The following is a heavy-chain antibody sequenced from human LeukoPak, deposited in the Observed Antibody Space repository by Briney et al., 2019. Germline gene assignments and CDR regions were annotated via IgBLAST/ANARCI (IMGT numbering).Heavy chain of an antibody. CDR3: ARHAPVDGNWPRPLDY. D-gene: IGHD6-19*01. CDR2: IYYSGSA. CDR1: GGSISSSPYY. J-gene: IGHJ4*02. V-gene: IGHV4-39*01. Sequence: SETLSLTCTVSGGSISSSPYYWGWIRQPPGKGLEWIGNIYYSGSAYYNPSLKTRVTISVDTSKNQFSLKLTSVTAADTAVYYCARHAPVDGNWPRPLDYWGQGSLVTVSS.